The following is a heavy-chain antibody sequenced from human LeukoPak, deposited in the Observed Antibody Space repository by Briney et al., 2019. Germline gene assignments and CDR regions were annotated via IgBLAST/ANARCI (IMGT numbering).Heavy chain of an antibody. CDR3: ARVYELLFDY. CDR1: GFTVSSNY. J-gene: IGHJ4*02. D-gene: IGHD2-21*02. Sequence: GGSLRLSCAASGFTVSSNYRSWVRQAPGKGLEWVSVIYSGGKTYYAASVKGRFTISRDNSKNTLYLQMNSLRAEDTAVYYCARVYELLFDYWGQGTLVTVSS. V-gene: IGHV3-53*01. CDR2: IYSGGKT.